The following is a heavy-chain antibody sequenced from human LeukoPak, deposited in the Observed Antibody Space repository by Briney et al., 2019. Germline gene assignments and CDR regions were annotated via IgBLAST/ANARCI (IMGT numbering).Heavy chain of an antibody. J-gene: IGHJ3*02. CDR3: ARVYDYVWGSYRYNPDAFDI. D-gene: IGHD3-16*02. Sequence: GASVKVSCKASGYTFTSYDINWVRRATGQGLEWMGWMNPNSGNTGYAQKFQGRVTMTRNTSISTAYMELSSLRSEDTAVYYCARVYDYVWGSYRYNPDAFDIWGQGTMVTVSS. V-gene: IGHV1-8*01. CDR2: MNPNSGNT. CDR1: GYTFTSYD.